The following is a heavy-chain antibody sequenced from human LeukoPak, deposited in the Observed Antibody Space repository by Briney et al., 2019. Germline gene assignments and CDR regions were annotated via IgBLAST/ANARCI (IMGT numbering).Heavy chain of an antibody. J-gene: IGHJ6*02. CDR2: ISGSGSST. CDR3: SREYFDWSRNYYYGMDV. V-gene: IGHV3-23*01. D-gene: IGHD3-9*01. Sequence: PGGSLRLSCAASGFTFSSYAMNWVRQAPGKGLEWVSGISGSGSSTYYADSVKGRFTISRDNSKNTLYLQMNSLRAEDTAVYHCSREYFDWSRNYYYGMDVWGQGTTVTVSS. CDR1: GFTFSSYA.